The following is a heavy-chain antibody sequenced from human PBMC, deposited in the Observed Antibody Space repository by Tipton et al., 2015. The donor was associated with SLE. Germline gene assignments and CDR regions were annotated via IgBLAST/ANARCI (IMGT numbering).Heavy chain of an antibody. J-gene: IGHJ1*01. Sequence: QVQLVQSGAEVRKPGASVKVSCKASGYTFTSYYMHWVRQAPGQGLEWMGIINPSGGGTSYAQKFQGRVTLTRDTSTSTVYMELSSRTSEDTAVYYGARDGGGNAVYFQPWGQGTLVTVSS. CDR3: ARDGGGNAVYFQP. CDR1: GYTFTSYY. V-gene: IGHV1-46*01. CDR2: INPSGGGT. D-gene: IGHD2-15*01.